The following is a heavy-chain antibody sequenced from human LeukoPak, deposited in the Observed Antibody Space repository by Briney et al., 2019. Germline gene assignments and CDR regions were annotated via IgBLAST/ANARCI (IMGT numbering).Heavy chain of an antibody. CDR1: GGSFSGYY. D-gene: IGHD3-22*01. Sequence: SETLSLTCAVYGGSFSGYYWSWIRQPPGKGLEWIGEINHSGSTSYNPSLKSRVTISVDTSKNQFSLKPSSVTAADTAVYYCARGLYYYDSSGYLGYWGQGTLVTVSS. CDR3: ARGLYYYDSSGYLGY. V-gene: IGHV4-34*01. CDR2: INHSGST. J-gene: IGHJ4*02.